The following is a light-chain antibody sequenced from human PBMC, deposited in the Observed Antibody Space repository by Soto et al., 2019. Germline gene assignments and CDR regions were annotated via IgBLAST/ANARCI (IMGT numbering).Light chain of an antibody. CDR1: QSVSSSY. CDR3: QQYDSSPVT. Sequence: EIVLTQSPGTLSLSPGERATLSCRASQSVSSSYLAWYQQKPGQAPRLLIYGASSRATGIPDRFSGSGSGTDFTLTISRLEPEDFGVYYCQQYDSSPVTFGPGTKVDIE. V-gene: IGKV3-20*01. J-gene: IGKJ3*01. CDR2: GAS.